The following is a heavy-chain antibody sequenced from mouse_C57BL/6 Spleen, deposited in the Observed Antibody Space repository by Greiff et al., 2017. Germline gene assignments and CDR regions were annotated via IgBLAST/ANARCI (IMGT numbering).Heavy chain of an antibody. V-gene: IGHV5-17*01. J-gene: IGHJ2*01. CDR2: ISSGSSTI. Sequence: EVMLVESGGGLVKPGGSLKLSCAASGFTFSDYGMHWVRQAPEKGLEWVAYISSGSSTIYYADTMKGRFTISRDNAKNTLFLQMTRLRSEDTAMYYCARQGWFDYWGQGTTLTVSS. CDR1: GFTFSDYG. CDR3: ARQGWFDY. D-gene: IGHD2-3*01.